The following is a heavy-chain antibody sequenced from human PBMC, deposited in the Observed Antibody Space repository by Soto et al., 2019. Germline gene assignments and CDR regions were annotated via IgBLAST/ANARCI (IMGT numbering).Heavy chain of an antibody. CDR2: IDDRGST. D-gene: IGHD1-26*01. CDR1: GGSFSGYF. Sequence: SETLSLTCAVYGGSFSGYFWTWIRQPPGKGLEWIGEIDDRGSTNYNPSLKSRVTISGDTSTNQFSLRLTSVTAADTAVYYCARGLRRSPAMWGQGTLVTVSS. J-gene: IGHJ4*02. V-gene: IGHV4-34*01. CDR3: ARGLRRSPAM.